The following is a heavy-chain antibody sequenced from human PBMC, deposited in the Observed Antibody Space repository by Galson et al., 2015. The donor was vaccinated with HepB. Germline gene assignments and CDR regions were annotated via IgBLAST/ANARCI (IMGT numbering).Heavy chain of an antibody. V-gene: IGHV3-53*01. Sequence: SLRLSCAASGFTVSSNYMSWVRQAPGKGLEWVSVIYSGGSTYYADSVKGRFTISRDNSKNTLYLQMNSLRAEDTAVYYCASTLGSSGYWKDSDAFDIWGQGTMVTVSS. CDR3: ASTLGSSGYWKDSDAFDI. D-gene: IGHD3-22*01. CDR1: GFTVSSNY. J-gene: IGHJ3*02. CDR2: IYSGGST.